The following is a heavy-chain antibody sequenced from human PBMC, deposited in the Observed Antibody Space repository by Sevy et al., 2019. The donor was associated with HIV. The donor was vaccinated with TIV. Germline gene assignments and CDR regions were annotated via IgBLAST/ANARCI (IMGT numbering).Heavy chain of an antibody. D-gene: IGHD3-22*01. CDR2: IKQDESEK. Sequence: ESLKISCAASGFTFSRYWMTWVRQAPGKGLEWVANIKQDESEKYYVDSVKGRFTISRDNAKNSLYLQMNSLRADDTAVYYCARAEQVTMLVVFGGLYFDSWGQGTLVTVSS. CDR3: ARAEQVTMLVVFGGLYFDS. CDR1: GFTFSRYW. V-gene: IGHV3-7*01. J-gene: IGHJ4*02.